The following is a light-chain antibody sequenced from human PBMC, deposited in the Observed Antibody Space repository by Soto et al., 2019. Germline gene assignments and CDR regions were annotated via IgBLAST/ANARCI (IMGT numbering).Light chain of an antibody. CDR2: EVT. CDR3: CSYAGSFNWV. Sequence: QSVLTQPRSVSGSPGQSVTISCTGTSSDVGAYNYVSWYQQLPGKAPKLMTYEVTKRPSGVPDRFSGSKSGNTASLTISGLQAEDEADYYCCSYAGSFNWVFGGGTKLTVL. J-gene: IGLJ3*02. V-gene: IGLV2-11*01. CDR1: SSDVGAYNY.